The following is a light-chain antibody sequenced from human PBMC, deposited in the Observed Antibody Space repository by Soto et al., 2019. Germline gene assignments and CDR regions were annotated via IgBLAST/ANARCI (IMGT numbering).Light chain of an antibody. V-gene: IGKV1-39*01. CDR2: AAS. Sequence: DSQMTQSPSSLSASVGDRVTITCRASQSIDGYLNWYQQKPGKAPKLLVYAASKLQSGVPSRFSGSGSGTHFTLTVTSLQPEDFATYYCQQSYSTLTWTFGQGTKV. J-gene: IGKJ1*01. CDR3: QQSYSTLTWT. CDR1: QSIDGY.